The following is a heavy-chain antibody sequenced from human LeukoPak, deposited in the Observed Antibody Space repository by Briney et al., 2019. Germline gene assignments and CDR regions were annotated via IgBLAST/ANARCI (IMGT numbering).Heavy chain of an antibody. V-gene: IGHV4-59*08. CDR3: AREYSSSSGRRAFDV. CDR2: IYYSGTT. Sequence: KPSETLSLTCTVSGGSISSCYWSWIRQPPGKGLEWIGYIYYSGTTNYNPSLKSRVTISVDTSKNQFSLKLSSVTAADTAVYYCAREYSSSSGRRAFDVWGQGTMVTVSS. CDR1: GGSISSCY. J-gene: IGHJ3*01. D-gene: IGHD6-6*01.